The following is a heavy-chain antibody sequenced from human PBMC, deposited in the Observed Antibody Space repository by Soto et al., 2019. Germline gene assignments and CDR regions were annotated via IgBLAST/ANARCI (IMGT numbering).Heavy chain of an antibody. D-gene: IGHD5-12*01. J-gene: IGHJ4*02. Sequence: SLTCTVSGGSISSNGYYWSWIRQHPGKGLKWIGFIYYSGSTYYSPSLKSRVTISIDTSKNQFSLKLSSVTAADTAVYYCAKIGDGYNFDFDYWGQGILVTVSS. V-gene: IGHV4-31*03. CDR3: AKIGDGYNFDFDY. CDR1: GGSISSNGYY. CDR2: IYYSGST.